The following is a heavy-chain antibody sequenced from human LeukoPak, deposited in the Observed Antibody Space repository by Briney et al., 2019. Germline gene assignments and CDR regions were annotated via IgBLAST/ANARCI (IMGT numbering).Heavy chain of an antibody. Sequence: PGGSLRLSCAASGFTFSTYAMHWVRQAPGKGLEWVAIISHDGGSTSYADSVKGRFTISRDNSKNTLYLQMSSLRTEDTAVYYCAKIEGSSSYYFDYWGQGTLVTVSS. CDR2: ISHDGGST. CDR1: GFTFSTYA. J-gene: IGHJ4*02. CDR3: AKIEGSSSYYFDY. V-gene: IGHV3-30*18. D-gene: IGHD6-6*01.